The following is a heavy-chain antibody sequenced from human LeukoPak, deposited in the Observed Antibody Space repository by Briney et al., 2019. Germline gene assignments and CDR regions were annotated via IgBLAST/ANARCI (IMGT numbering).Heavy chain of an antibody. V-gene: IGHV3-21*01. CDR2: ISSSSSYI. CDR1: GFTFSSYS. CDR3: ASYCSSTSCYNWLDP. D-gene: IGHD2-2*01. Sequence: GGSLRLSCAASGFTFSSYSMNRVRQAPGKGLEWVSSISSSSSYIYYADSVKGRFTISRDNAKNSLYLQMNSLRAEDTAVYYCASYCSSTSCYNWLDPWGQGTLVTVSS. J-gene: IGHJ5*02.